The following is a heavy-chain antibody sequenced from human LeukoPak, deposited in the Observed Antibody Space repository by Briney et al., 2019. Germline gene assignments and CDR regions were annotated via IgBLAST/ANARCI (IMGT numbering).Heavy chain of an antibody. D-gene: IGHD3-22*01. CDR1: GGSISSSSYY. V-gene: IGHV4-39*01. CDR3: AAEKMIVVVNWFDP. CDR2: IYYSGST. Sequence: SETLSLTCTVSGGSISSSSYYWGWIRQPPGTGLEWIGSIYYSGSTYYNPSLKSRVTISVDTSKNQFSLKLSSVTAADTAVYYCAAEKMIVVVNWFDPWGQGTLVTVSS. J-gene: IGHJ5*02.